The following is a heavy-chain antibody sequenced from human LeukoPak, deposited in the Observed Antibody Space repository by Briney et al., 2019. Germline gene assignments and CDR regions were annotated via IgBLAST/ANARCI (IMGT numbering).Heavy chain of an antibody. Sequence: GGSLRLSCAASGFTFSTYAMSWVRQAPGKGLEWVSAITGSGDYTYYADSVRGRFTISRDNSKNTLYLQMNSLRAEDTAVYYCAKDPLIRPGDSSTWYDYWGQGTQVTVSS. CDR3: AKDPLIRPGDSSTWYDY. J-gene: IGHJ4*02. D-gene: IGHD6-13*01. CDR1: GFTFSTYA. CDR2: ITGSGDYT. V-gene: IGHV3-23*01.